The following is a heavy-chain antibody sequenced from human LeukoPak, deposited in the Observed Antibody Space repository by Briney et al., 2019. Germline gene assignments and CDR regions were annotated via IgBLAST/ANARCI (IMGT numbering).Heavy chain of an antibody. V-gene: IGHV3-23*01. Sequence: PGGSLRLSCAASGFTFITHDMSWVRQTPGKGLEWVSGISGSHAGRLGTTYYADSLQGRFTISRDNSNNALYLQMHSLRAEDTAMYFCAKGGYFSFDMWGQGTKVTVSS. J-gene: IGHJ3*02. CDR3: AKGGYFSFDM. CDR2: ISGSHAGRLGTT. D-gene: IGHD2-2*03. CDR1: GFTFITHD.